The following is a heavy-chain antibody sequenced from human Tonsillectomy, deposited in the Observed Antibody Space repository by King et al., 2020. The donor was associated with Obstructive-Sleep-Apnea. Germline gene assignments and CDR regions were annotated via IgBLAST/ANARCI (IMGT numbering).Heavy chain of an antibody. CDR2: INHRGTT. CDR3: ARSTFVNSGYDFFDY. D-gene: IGHD5-12*01. CDR1: GGSFSGYY. Sequence: VQLQQWGAGLFKPSETLSLTCAVYGGSFSGYYWTWIRQPPGEGLEWIGEINHRGTTNYNPSLKSRVTILVDTSKNQFSLRLSSVTAADTAVYYCARSTFVNSGYDFFDYWGQGTLVTVSS. J-gene: IGHJ4*02. V-gene: IGHV4-34*01.